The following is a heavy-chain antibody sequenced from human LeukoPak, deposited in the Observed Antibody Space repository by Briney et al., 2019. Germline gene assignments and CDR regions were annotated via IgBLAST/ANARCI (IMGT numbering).Heavy chain of an antibody. CDR3: ARQRVSIAAAGTWFDP. J-gene: IGHJ5*02. CDR1: GGSISSYY. Sequence: PSETLSLTCTVSGGSISSYYWSWIRQPPGKGLEWIGYIYYSGSTNYNPSLKSRVTISVDTSKNQFSLKLSSVTAADTAVYYCARQRVSIAAAGTWFDPWGQGTLVTVSS. V-gene: IGHV4-59*01. CDR2: IYYSGST. D-gene: IGHD6-13*01.